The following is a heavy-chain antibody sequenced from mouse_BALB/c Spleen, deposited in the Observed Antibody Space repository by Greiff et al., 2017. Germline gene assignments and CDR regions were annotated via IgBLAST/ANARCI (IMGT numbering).Heavy chain of an antibody. CDR2: IDPYNGGT. D-gene: IGHD2-14*01. Sequence: VQLQQSGPELVKPGASVKVSCKASGYAFTSYNMYWVKQSHGKSLEWIGYIDPYNGGTSYNQKFKGKATLTVDKSSSTAYMHLNSLTSEDSAVYYCARVGNRYDGNYAMDYWGQGTSVTVSS. J-gene: IGHJ4*01. CDR1: GYAFTSYN. CDR3: ARVGNRYDGNYAMDY. V-gene: IGHV1S135*01.